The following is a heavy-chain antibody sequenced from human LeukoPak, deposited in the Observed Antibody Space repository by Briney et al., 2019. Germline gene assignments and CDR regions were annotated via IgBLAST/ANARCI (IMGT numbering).Heavy chain of an antibody. CDR2: VGAYYGNR. Sequence: ASVKVSCKSSGYTFTSCGISWVRQAPGQGLELMGLVGAYYGNRNYAQKLQGRVTMTTDTSTSTAYMELRSLRSADTAVYSCARVYGSGSSIADYWGQGTLVTVSS. D-gene: IGHD3-10*01. V-gene: IGHV1-18*01. CDR3: ARVYGSGSSIADY. J-gene: IGHJ4*02. CDR1: GYTFTSCG.